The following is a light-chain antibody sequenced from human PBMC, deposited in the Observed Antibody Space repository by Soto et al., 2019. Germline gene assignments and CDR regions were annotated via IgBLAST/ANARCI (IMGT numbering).Light chain of an antibody. CDR2: EGS. Sequence: QSALTQPASVSGSPGQSITISCTGTSSDVGSYNLVSWYQQPPGEAPKLMIYEGSKRPSGVSNRFSGSKSGNTASLTISGLQAEDEAEYYCSSYTNINTRAGVFGTGTKLTVL. J-gene: IGLJ1*01. V-gene: IGLV2-14*02. CDR3: SSYTNINTRAGV. CDR1: SSDVGSYNL.